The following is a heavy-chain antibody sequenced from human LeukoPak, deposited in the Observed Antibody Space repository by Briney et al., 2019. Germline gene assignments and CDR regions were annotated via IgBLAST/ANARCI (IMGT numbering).Heavy chain of an antibody. Sequence: SETLSLTCTVSGDSISRYYWSWIRQPPGKGLEWIGHIYDSGSTNYNPSLKSRVAISVDTSKNQFSLRLSSVTAADTAVYYCARVGSSSAGFDYWGQGSLVTVSS. J-gene: IGHJ4*02. D-gene: IGHD6-6*01. V-gene: IGHV4-59*01. CDR2: IYDSGST. CDR3: ARVGSSSAGFDY. CDR1: GDSISRYY.